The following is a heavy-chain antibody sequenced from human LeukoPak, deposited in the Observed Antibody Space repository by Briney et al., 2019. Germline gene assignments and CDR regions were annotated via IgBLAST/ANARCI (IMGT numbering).Heavy chain of an antibody. V-gene: IGHV4-59*01. CDR2: IYYSGST. Sequence: SETLSLTCSVSGGSISSYYWSWIRQPPGKGLEWIGYIYYSGSTNYNPSLKSRVTISVDTSKNQFSLKLSSVTAADTAVYYCARTAGWYVDYWGQGNLVTVSS. CDR3: ARTAGWYVDY. D-gene: IGHD6-19*01. J-gene: IGHJ4*02. CDR1: GGSISSYY.